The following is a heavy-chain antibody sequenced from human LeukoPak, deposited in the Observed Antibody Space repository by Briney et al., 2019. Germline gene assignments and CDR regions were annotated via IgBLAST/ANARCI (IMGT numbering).Heavy chain of an antibody. CDR3: ARRYCSSTSCYASQYYYYYYMDV. CDR2: INHSGST. V-gene: IGHV4-34*01. Sequence: KASETLSLTCAVYGGSFSGYYWSWIRQPPGKGLEWIGEINHSGSTNYNPSLKSRVTISVDTSKNQFSLKLSSVTAADTAVYYCARRYCSSTSCYASQYYYYYYMDVWGKGTTVTVSS. D-gene: IGHD2-2*01. J-gene: IGHJ6*03. CDR1: GGSFSGYY.